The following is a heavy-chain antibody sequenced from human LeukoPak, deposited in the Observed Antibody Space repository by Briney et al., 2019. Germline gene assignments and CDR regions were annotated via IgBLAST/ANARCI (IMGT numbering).Heavy chain of an antibody. J-gene: IGHJ4*02. CDR1: GITFSNYA. Sequence: GGSLRLSCAASGITFSNYAMHWVRQAPGKGLEWVAVISYDGSNKYYADSVKGRFTISRDNSKNTLYLQMNSLTAEDTALYYCARDRYDYVWGSYRYGLSPHLDYWGQGTLVTVSS. CDR3: ARDRYDYVWGSYRYGLSPHLDY. V-gene: IGHV3-30*04. D-gene: IGHD3-16*02. CDR2: ISYDGSNK.